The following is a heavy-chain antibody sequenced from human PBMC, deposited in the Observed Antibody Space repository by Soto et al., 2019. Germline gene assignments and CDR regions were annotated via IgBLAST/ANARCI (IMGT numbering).Heavy chain of an antibody. V-gene: IGHV4-34*01. CDR3: ARRESYDILTGYYHFDY. J-gene: IGHJ4*02. D-gene: IGHD3-9*01. CDR2: IYYSGST. CDR1: GGSFSGYY. Sequence: SETLSLTCAVYGGSFSGYYWSWIRQPPGKGLEWIGEIYYSGSTYYNPSLKSRVTISVDTSKNQFSLKLSSVTAVDTAVYYCARRESYDILTGYYHFDYWGQGTLVTVSS.